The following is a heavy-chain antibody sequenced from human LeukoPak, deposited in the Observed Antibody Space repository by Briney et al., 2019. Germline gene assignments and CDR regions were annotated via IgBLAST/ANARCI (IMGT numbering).Heavy chain of an antibody. Sequence: GGSLRLSCAASGFTFSSYDMHWVRQATGKGLEWVSAIDTAGDTYYPGSVKGRFTISRENAKNSLYLQMNSLRAGDTAVYCCARDAGGNFGYYYGMDVWGQGTTVTVSS. D-gene: IGHD4-23*01. V-gene: IGHV3-13*01. J-gene: IGHJ6*02. CDR2: IDTAGDT. CDR3: ARDAGGNFGYYYGMDV. CDR1: GFTFSSYD.